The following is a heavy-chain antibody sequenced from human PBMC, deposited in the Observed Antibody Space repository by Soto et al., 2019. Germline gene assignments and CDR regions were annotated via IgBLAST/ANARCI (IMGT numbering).Heavy chain of an antibody. Sequence: GGSLRLSCAASGFSFRSYSMNWVRQAPGKGLEWLSDISSSSYTIYYADSVKGRFTISRDNAKNSLYLQMDSLRAEDTAVYYCARELEYCSNGVCYPYFDSWGQGTLVTVSS. CDR2: ISSSSYTI. V-gene: IGHV3-48*04. J-gene: IGHJ4*02. D-gene: IGHD2-8*01. CDR1: GFSFRSYS. CDR3: ARELEYCSNGVCYPYFDS.